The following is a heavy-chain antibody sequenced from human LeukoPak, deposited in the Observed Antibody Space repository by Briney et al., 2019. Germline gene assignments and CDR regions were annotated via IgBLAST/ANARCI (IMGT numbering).Heavy chain of an antibody. D-gene: IGHD3-3*01. V-gene: IGHV1-46*01. CDR2: INPSGGST. CDR3: ARGKPYDFWSGYSGSIDY. CDR1: GYTFTSYY. Sequence: ASVKVSRKASGYTFTSYYMHWVRQAPGQGLEWMGIINPSGGSTSYAQKFQGRVTMTSDTSTSTVYMQLTSLRSEDTAVYYCARGKPYDFWSGYSGSIDYWGQGTLVTVSS. J-gene: IGHJ4*02.